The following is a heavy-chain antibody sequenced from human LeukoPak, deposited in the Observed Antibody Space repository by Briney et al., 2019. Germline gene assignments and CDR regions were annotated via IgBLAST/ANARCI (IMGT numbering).Heavy chain of an antibody. CDR1: GFTFSSYS. CDR3: ARLGWNDGGKAFDI. J-gene: IGHJ3*02. V-gene: IGHV3-21*01. CDR2: ISSSSSYI. D-gene: IGHD1-1*01. Sequence: GGSLRLSCAASGFTFSSYSMNWVRQAPGKGLEWVSSISSSSSYIYYAGSVKGRFTISRDNAKNSLYLQMNSLRAEDTAVYYCARLGWNDGGKAFDIWGQGTMVTVSS.